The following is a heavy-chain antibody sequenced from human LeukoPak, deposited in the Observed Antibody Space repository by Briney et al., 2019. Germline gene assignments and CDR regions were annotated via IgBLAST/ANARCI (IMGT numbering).Heavy chain of an antibody. D-gene: IGHD5-24*01. J-gene: IGHJ4*02. CDR1: GFIFSSYW. CDR3: ARWLQPFDY. Sequence: GGSLRLSCAASGFIFSSYWMSWVRQAPGKGLEWVANIKQDGSEKNYVDSVKGRFTISRDNAKNSLYLQMNSLRAEDTAVYYCARWLQPFDYWGQGTLVTVSS. CDR2: IKQDGSEK. V-gene: IGHV3-7*01.